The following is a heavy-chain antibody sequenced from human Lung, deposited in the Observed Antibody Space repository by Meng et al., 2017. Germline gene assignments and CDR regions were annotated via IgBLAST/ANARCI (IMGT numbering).Heavy chain of an antibody. CDR2: LGAHDGDT. J-gene: IGHJ4*02. D-gene: IGHD1-26*01. V-gene: IGHV1-18*01. Sequence: QAHPVQSGPEVKKPAASVKVSCKASDYTFTGYGVSWVRQAPGQGREWMAWLGAHDGDTSFGPKFQGRVTVTADRPTATAYMELRSLRFDDTAVYYCARGTPGRSYANYWGQGTLVTVSS. CDR1: DYTFTGYG. CDR3: ARGTPGRSYANY.